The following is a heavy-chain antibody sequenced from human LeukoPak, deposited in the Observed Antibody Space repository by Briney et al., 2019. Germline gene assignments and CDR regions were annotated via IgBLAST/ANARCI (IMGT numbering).Heavy chain of an antibody. CDR3: ATAYDFWSGYLFDY. J-gene: IGHJ4*02. D-gene: IGHD3-3*01. V-gene: IGHV1-8*01. Sequence: GASVKVSCKASGYTFTSYDINWVRQATGQGLEWMGWMNPNSGNTGYAQKFQGRVTMTRNTSISTAYMELSSLRSEDTAVYYCATAYDFWSGYLFDYWGQGTLVIVSS. CDR2: MNPNSGNT. CDR1: GYTFTSYD.